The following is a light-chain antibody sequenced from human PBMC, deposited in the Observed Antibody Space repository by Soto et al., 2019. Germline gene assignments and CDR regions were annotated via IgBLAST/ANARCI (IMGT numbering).Light chain of an antibody. Sequence: DIQMTQSPSSVSASVGDRVTITCRASQGISSWLAWYQKRPGTPPKLLIYAASVLQSGVPSRFRGSGSGTDFTLTISSLQPEDVATYFCQKYYSAPMTFGGGTKVDIK. CDR1: QGISSW. J-gene: IGKJ4*01. V-gene: IGKV1-27*01. CDR2: AAS. CDR3: QKYYSAPMT.